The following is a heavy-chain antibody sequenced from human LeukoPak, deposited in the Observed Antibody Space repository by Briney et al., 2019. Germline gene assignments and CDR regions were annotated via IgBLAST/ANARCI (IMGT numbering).Heavy chain of an antibody. V-gene: IGHV4-59*01. Sequence: SETLSLTCSVSGVSIIGSYWTWIWQSPGGTLEYLGYIYNTIDVNYSPSLKSRLTISIDMSRSQFSLSLRSVTTADTAIYYCARSRNYDITGFNPTYYFDAWGQGALVTVSS. CDR1: GVSIIGSY. D-gene: IGHD1-20*01. CDR3: ARSRNYDITGFNPTYYFDA. J-gene: IGHJ4*02. CDR2: IYNTIDV.